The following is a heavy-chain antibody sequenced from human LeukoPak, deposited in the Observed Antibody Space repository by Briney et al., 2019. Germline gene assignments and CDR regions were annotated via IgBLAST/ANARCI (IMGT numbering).Heavy chain of an antibody. V-gene: IGHV3-23*01. J-gene: IGHJ6*02. CDR2: ICGSGGST. CDR3: AKDLVRGVIIAPPRYYYYGMDV. CDR1: GFTFSSYA. Sequence: GGSLRLSCAASGFTFSSYAMCWVRQAPGKGLDWVSAICGSGGSTYYADSVKGRFTISRDNSKNTLYLQMNSLRAEDTAVYYCAKDLVRGVIIAPPRYYYYGMDVWGQGTTVTVSS. D-gene: IGHD3-10*01.